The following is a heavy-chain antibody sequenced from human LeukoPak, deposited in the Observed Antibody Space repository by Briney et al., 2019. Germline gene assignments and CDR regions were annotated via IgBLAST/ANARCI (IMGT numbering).Heavy chain of an antibody. Sequence: SETLSLTCTVSGASMSNYYWSWIRQPPGKGLEWIGYIYYSGTTNYNPSLKSRVTISVDTSKNQFSLKLNSVTATDTAVYYCARHYGPWGQGTLVTVSS. D-gene: IGHD3-10*01. CDR3: ARHYGP. CDR1: GASMSNYY. CDR2: IYYSGTT. V-gene: IGHV4-59*08. J-gene: IGHJ4*02.